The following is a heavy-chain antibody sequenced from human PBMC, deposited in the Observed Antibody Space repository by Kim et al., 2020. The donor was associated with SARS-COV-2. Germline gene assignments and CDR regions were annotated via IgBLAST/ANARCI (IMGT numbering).Heavy chain of an antibody. CDR1: GGSISSYY. V-gene: IGHV4-4*07. CDR2: IYTSGST. Sequence: SETLSLTCTVSGGSISSYYWSWIRQPAGKGLEWIGRIYTSGSTNYNPSLKSRVTMSVDTSKNQFSLKLSSVTAADTAVYYCARVHCTNCVCLFDYWGQGTLVTVSS. D-gene: IGHD2-8*01. J-gene: IGHJ4*02. CDR3: ARVHCTNCVCLFDY.